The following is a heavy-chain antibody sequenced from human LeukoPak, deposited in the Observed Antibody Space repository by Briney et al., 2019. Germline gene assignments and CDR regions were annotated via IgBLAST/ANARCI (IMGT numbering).Heavy chain of an antibody. CDR3: VRFGDYGGYRDVFDI. V-gene: IGHV1-2*02. J-gene: IGHJ3*02. CDR2: INPHSGGA. Sequence: GASVKVSCKASGYTFTAYYINWVRQAPGQGLEWMGWINPHSGGAVYAQGFQGRVTMTRDTSISTAYMELSRLRSDDTAMYYCVRFGDYGGYRDVFDIWGQGTMVTVSS. D-gene: IGHD4-23*01. CDR1: GYTFTAYY.